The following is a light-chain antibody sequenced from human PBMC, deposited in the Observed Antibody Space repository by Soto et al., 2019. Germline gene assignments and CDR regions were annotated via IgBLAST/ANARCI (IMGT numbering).Light chain of an antibody. CDR3: QQYNNWSPGT. V-gene: IGKV3-15*01. CDR1: QSVSSN. Sequence: EIVMTQSPATLSVSPGERATLSCRASQSVSSNLAWYQQKPGQAPRLLIYGASTRATGIPARFSGSGSGTELTLTISSLQSEYFAVYYCQQYNNWSPGTFGQGTKLEIK. CDR2: GAS. J-gene: IGKJ2*01.